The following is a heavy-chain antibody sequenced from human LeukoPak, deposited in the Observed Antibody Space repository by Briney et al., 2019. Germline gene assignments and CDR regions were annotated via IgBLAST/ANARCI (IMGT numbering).Heavy chain of an antibody. V-gene: IGHV3-30*02. D-gene: IGHD3-10*01. Sequence: GGSLRLSCVASGFTFSSYGMHWVRQAPGKGLEWVAFIQYDGSNKYYADSVKGRFTFSRDNSKNTLYLQMNSLRAEDTAVYYCAKDRVLLWFGDDHGNWFDPWGQGTLVTVSS. CDR1: GFTFSSYG. CDR2: IQYDGSNK. J-gene: IGHJ5*02. CDR3: AKDRVLLWFGDDHGNWFDP.